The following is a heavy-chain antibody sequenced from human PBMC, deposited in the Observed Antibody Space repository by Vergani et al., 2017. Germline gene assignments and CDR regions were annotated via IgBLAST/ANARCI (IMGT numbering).Heavy chain of an antibody. CDR3: AKHFRGWGIDN. J-gene: IGHJ4*02. CDR2: IQFDGSNQ. Sequence: QVQLVESGGGVVQRGGSLRLSCATSGFTLSNYDMQWIRQGPGKGLEFVAFIQFDGSNQYYADSVKGRFTLSRDFSKNTLYLQMNSLRTDDTATYYFAKHFRGWGIDNWGQGTQVIVSS. D-gene: IGHD3-16*01. CDR1: GFTLSNYD. V-gene: IGHV3-30*02.